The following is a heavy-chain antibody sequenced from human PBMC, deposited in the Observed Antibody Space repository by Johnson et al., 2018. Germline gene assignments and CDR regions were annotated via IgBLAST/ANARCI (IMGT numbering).Heavy chain of an antibody. Sequence: QVQLQQWGAGLLKPSETMSLTCAVYGGSFSGYYWSWIRQPPGKGLEGIGEIKHGGSPNYNPALKSRRPITVDPSKNQFSLKLRSVTAADTAVYYCARGTLCSSTSCYWGMDVWCLGTTVTVSS. V-gene: IGHV4-34*01. CDR1: GGSFSGYY. CDR2: IKHGGSP. D-gene: IGHD2-2*01. J-gene: IGHJ6*02. CDR3: ARGTLCSSTSCYWGMDV.